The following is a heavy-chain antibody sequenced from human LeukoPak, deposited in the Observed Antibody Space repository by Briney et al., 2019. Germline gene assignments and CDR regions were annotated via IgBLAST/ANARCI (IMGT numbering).Heavy chain of an antibody. V-gene: IGHV4-39*07. CDR1: GGSISSSSYY. D-gene: IGHD5-18*01. J-gene: IGHJ4*02. CDR3: AGGYSYGRFDY. CDR2: IYYSGST. Sequence: SETLSLTCTVSGGSISSSSYYWGWIRQPPGKGLEWIGTIYYSGSTYYNPSLKSRVTTSLDTSKNQFSLRLTSVTAADSAVYYCAGGYSYGRFDYWGQGTLVTVSS.